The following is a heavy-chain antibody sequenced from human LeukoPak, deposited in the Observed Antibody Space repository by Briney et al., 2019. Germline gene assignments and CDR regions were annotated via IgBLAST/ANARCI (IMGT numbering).Heavy chain of an antibody. V-gene: IGHV5-51*01. CDR2: IYPGDSDT. CDR1: GYSFTSYW. CDR3: ARLAYGSGSYYGAFDI. D-gene: IGHD3-10*01. Sequence: GESLKISCKGSGYSFTSYWIGWVRQLPGKGLEGMGIIYPGDSDTRYSPSFQGQVTISADKSISTAYLQWSSLKASDTAMYYCARLAYGSGSYYGAFDIWGQGTMVTVST. J-gene: IGHJ3*02.